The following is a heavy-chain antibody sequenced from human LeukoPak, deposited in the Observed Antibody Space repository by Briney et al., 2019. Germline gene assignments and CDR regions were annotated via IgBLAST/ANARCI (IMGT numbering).Heavy chain of an antibody. J-gene: IGHJ4*02. CDR3: AKVASGYCSSTSCYPDY. D-gene: IGHD2-2*01. CDR2: ISGSGGST. Sequence: GGSLRLSCAASGFTFSSYAMSWVRQAPGKGLEWVSAISGSGGSTYYADSVKGRFTISRDNSKNTLYLQMNSLRAEDTAVYYCAKVASGYCSSTSCYPDYWGQGTLVTVSS. CDR1: GFTFSSYA. V-gene: IGHV3-23*01.